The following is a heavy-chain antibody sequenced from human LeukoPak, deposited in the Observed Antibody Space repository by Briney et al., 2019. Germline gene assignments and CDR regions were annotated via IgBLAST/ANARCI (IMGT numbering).Heavy chain of an antibody. V-gene: IGHV4-59*01. CDR1: DDSISDYY. D-gene: IGHD3-16*01. Sequence: SETLSLTCTVSDDSISDYYRGWIRQPPGKGLEWIGYFYNSGRSTYNPSLRSRVTISADTSKNHFSLKLNSVTTADTAVYYCTRGAGWLIDYWGQGILVTVSS. J-gene: IGHJ4*02. CDR2: FYNSGRS. CDR3: TRGAGWLIDY.